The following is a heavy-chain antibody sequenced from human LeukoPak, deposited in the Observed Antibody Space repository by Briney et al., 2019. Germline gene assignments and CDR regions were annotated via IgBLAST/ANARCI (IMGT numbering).Heavy chain of an antibody. J-gene: IGHJ4*02. D-gene: IGHD3-10*01. CDR1: GFTFSSYG. CDR3: ALSGFTMVRGVTYYFDY. CDR2: ISGSGGST. Sequence: GGSLRLSCAASGFTFSSYGMHWVRQAPGKGLEWVSAISGSGGSTYYADSVKGRFTISRDNSKNTLYLQMNSLRAEDTAVYYCALSGFTMVRGVTYYFDYWGQGTLVTVSS. V-gene: IGHV3-23*01.